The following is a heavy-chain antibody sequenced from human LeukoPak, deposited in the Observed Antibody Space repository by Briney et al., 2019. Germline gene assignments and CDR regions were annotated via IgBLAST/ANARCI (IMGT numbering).Heavy chain of an antibody. D-gene: IGHD1-26*01. J-gene: IGHJ4*02. V-gene: IGHV4-59*01. CDR1: GGPISSYY. CDR2: IYYSGST. Sequence: PSETLSLTCTVSGGPISSYYWSWIRQPPGKGLEWIGYIYYSGSTNYNPSLKSRVTISVDTSKNQFSLKLSSVTAADTAVYYCARVVRSPPTYYFDYWGQGTLATVSS. CDR3: ARVVRSPPTYYFDY.